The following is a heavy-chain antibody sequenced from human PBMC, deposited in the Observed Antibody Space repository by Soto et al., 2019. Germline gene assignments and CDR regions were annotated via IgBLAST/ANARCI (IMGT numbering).Heavy chain of an antibody. J-gene: IGHJ4*02. V-gene: IGHV1-46*01. D-gene: IGHD3-22*01. CDR3: ARALYDSSGCYYVRDDNFDY. CDR2: INPSGGST. Sequence: ASVKVSCKASGYTFTSYYMHWVRQAPGQGLEWMGIINPSGGSTSYAQKFQGRVTMTRDTSTSTVYIELSSLRSEDTAVYYCARALYDSSGCYYVRDDNFDYWGQGTLVTVSS. CDR1: GYTFTSYY.